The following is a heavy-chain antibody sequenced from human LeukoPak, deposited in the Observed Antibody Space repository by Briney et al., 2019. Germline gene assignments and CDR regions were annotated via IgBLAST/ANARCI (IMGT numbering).Heavy chain of an antibody. D-gene: IGHD3-10*01. CDR2: INPNSGDT. Sequence: ASVKVSCKASGYTFTDYYINWVRQAPGQGLEWMGWINPNSGDTNYAQKFQGRVTMTRDTSISTAYMELRSLRSDDTAVYYCASRVSDYGSGSFESDAFDIWGQGTMVTVSS. CDR3: ASRVSDYGSGSFESDAFDI. J-gene: IGHJ3*02. V-gene: IGHV1-2*02. CDR1: GYTFTDYY.